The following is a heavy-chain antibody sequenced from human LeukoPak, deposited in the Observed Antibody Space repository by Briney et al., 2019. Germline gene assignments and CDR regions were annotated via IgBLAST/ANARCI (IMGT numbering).Heavy chain of an antibody. J-gene: IGHJ1*01. Sequence: GRSLRLSCAASGFTFDDYAMHWVRQAPGKGLEWVSGISWNSGSIGYADSVKGRFTISRDNAKNSLYLQMNSLRAEDTALYYCAKDEDVNSSRRGLWLSRFGSNNLFQHWGQGTRVTVSS. CDR2: ISWNSGSI. CDR3: AKDEDVNSSRRGLWLSRFGSNNLFQH. CDR1: GFTFDDYA. V-gene: IGHV3-9*01. D-gene: IGHD6-19*01.